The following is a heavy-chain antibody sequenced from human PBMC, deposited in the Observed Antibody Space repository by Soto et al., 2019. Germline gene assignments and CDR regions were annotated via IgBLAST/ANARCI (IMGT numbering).Heavy chain of an antibody. D-gene: IGHD1-26*01. CDR1: GDSITSGGYS. V-gene: IGHV4-30-2*01. CDR3: ARRGSAVIDP. CDR2: IYHSGST. Sequence: QLQLQESGSGLVKPSQTLSLTCTVSGDSITSGGYSWSWIRQPPGKGLEWIGYIYHSGSTYYNPSLKSRVTISVDKSNNQFSLKLSSVTAADSAVYYCARRGSAVIDPRGQGTLVTVSS. J-gene: IGHJ5*02.